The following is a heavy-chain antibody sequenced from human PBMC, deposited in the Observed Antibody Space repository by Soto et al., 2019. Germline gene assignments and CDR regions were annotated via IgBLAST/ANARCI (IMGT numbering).Heavy chain of an antibody. J-gene: IGHJ4*02. CDR3: ARTRDLYRAAADY. CDR2: IYPGDSDT. D-gene: IGHD2-2*02. CDR1: GYSFTSYW. Sequence: GEPLKISCKGSGYSFTSYWIGWVRQMPGKGLEWMGIIYPGDSDTRYSPSFQGQVTISADKSISTAYLQWSSLKASDTAMYYCARTRDLYRAAADYWGQGTLVTVSS. V-gene: IGHV5-51*01.